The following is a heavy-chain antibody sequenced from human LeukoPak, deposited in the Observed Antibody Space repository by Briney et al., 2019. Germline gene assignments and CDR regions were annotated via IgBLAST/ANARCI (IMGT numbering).Heavy chain of an antibody. CDR3: ARSYSSSSSRYFQH. CDR1: GYSINSGYY. Sequence: KSSETLSLTCTVSGYSINSGYYWDWIRQPPGKGLEWIRSIYHSGSTYYNPSLKSRVTISVDTSKNQLSLKLSSVTAADTAVYYCARSYSSSSSRYFQHWGQGTLVTVSS. J-gene: IGHJ1*01. CDR2: IYHSGST. D-gene: IGHD6-13*01. V-gene: IGHV4-38-2*02.